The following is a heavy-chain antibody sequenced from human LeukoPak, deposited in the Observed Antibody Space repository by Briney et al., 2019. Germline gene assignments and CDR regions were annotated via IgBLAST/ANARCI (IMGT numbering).Heavy chain of an antibody. V-gene: IGHV1-18*04. D-gene: IGHD3-10*01. J-gene: IGHJ5*02. CDR3: ARGNDPYYYGNWFDP. Sequence: ASVKVSCKASGYTFTGYYMHWVRQAPGQGLEWMGWISAYNGNTNYAQKLQGRVTMTTDTSTSTAYMELRSLRSDDTAVYYCARGNDPYYYGNWFDPWGQGTLVTVSS. CDR2: ISAYNGNT. CDR1: GYTFTGYY.